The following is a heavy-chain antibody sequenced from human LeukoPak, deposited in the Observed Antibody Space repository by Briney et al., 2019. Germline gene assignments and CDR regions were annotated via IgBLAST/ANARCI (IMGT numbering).Heavy chain of an antibody. D-gene: IGHD6-13*01. CDR2: IKPDGSAQ. V-gene: IGHV3-7*01. J-gene: IGHJ4*02. Sequence: GGSLSLSCATSGFTFSSNWKSWVRHVPGRGLDWVANIKPDGSAQYYAASVKGRFTVSRDNAKNSVYLQMNSLRVEDTAVYYCARANNSSWHNWGQGTLVTVSA. CDR1: GFTFSSNW. CDR3: ARANNSSWHN.